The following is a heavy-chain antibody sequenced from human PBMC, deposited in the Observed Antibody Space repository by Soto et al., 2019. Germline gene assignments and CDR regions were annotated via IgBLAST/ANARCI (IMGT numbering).Heavy chain of an antibody. CDR3: AKGPYSSGWYKYFQH. J-gene: IGHJ1*01. CDR2: ISYDGSNK. Sequence: GGSLRLSCAASGFTFSSYGMHWVRQAPGKGLEWVAVISYDGSNKYYADSVKGRFTISRDNSKNTLYLQMNSLRAEDTAVYYCAKGPYSSGWYKYFQHWGQGTLVTVSS. D-gene: IGHD6-19*01. CDR1: GFTFSSYG. V-gene: IGHV3-30*18.